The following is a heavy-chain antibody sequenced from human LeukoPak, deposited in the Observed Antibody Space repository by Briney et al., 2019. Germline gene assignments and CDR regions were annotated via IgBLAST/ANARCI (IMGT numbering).Heavy chain of an antibody. D-gene: IGHD6-13*01. J-gene: IGHJ4*02. CDR1: GFTFSNYG. CDR3: AKGRYSSTWSSDH. Sequence: GGSLRLSCVASGFTFSNYGMHWVRQAPGKGLEWVAVISYDGTNKYYADSVKGRFTISRDYPKDTLFLQMSSLRAEDTAVYYCAKGRYSSTWSSDHWGQGTLVTVSS. CDR2: ISYDGTNK. V-gene: IGHV3-30*18.